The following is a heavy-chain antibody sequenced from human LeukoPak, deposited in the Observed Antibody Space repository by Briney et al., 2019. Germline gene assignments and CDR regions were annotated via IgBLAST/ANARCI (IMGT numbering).Heavy chain of an antibody. D-gene: IGHD2-15*01. CDR1: GYTFTSYY. J-gene: IGHJ4*02. V-gene: IGHV1-46*01. CDR2: INPSGGST. Sequence: GASVKVSCKGSGYTFTSYYMHWVRQAPGQGLEWMGIINPSGGSTSYAQKFQGRVTMTRDMSTSTVYMELSSLRSEDTAVYYCARDRCRGGSCSSFDYWGQGTLVTLSS. CDR3: ARDRCRGGSCSSFDY.